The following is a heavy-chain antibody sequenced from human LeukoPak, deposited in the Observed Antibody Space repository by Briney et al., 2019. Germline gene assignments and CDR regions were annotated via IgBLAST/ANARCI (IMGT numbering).Heavy chain of an antibody. CDR3: ARGYGGNPDDAFDI. CDR2: ISYDGSNK. V-gene: IGHV3-30*03. D-gene: IGHD4-23*01. Sequence: GGSLRLSCAASGFTFSSYGMHWVRQAPGKGLEWVAVISYDGSNKYYADSVKGRFTISRDNSENTLYLQMNSLRAEDTAVYYCARGYGGNPDDAFDIWGQGTMVTVSS. CDR1: GFTFSSYG. J-gene: IGHJ3*02.